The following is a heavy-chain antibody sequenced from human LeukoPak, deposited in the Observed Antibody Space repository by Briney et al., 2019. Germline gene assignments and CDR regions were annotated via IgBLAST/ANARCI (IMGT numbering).Heavy chain of an antibody. D-gene: IGHD1-14*01. CDR1: GYSISSGYD. J-gene: IGHJ5*02. V-gene: IGHV4-38-2*02. CDR3: ARDGTRNSSGWSDP. CDR2: IYHSGST. Sequence: PAETLSLTYSVAGYSISSGYDGGGRRQRPGKGLEWIGSIYHSGSTYYNPSPKPRVTLSVDTSNNQFSLKPSSVPAAATAVYYCARDGTRNSSGWSDPWGQGTLVTASS.